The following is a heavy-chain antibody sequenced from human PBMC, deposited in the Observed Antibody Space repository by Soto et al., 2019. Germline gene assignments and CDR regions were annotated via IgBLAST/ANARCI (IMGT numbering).Heavy chain of an antibody. CDR2: IYPGDSDT. D-gene: IGHD3-16*01. J-gene: IGHJ6*02. CDR3: ARHLRSYDFFQYYYGIDV. V-gene: IGHV5-51*01. Sequence: GESLKISCRGSGYNYNLHWISWVRQKPGRGLEWMGIIYPGDSDTRYNPSFQGQVTISVDKSINTAYLQWDSLEASDTATYYCARHLRSYDFFQYYYGIDVWGPGSTVTVSS. CDR1: GYNYNLHW.